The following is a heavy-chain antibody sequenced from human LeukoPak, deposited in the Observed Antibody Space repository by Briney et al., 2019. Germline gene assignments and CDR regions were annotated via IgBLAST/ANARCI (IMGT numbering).Heavy chain of an antibody. CDR3: ARARWLQFRWFDP. D-gene: IGHD5-24*01. V-gene: IGHV4-34*01. Sequence: SETLSLTCAVYGGSFSGYYWSWIRQPPGKGLEWIGEINHSGSTNYNPSLKSRVTISVDTSKNQFSLKLSSVTAADTAVYYCARARWLQFRWFDPWGRGTLVTVSS. J-gene: IGHJ5*02. CDR2: INHSGST. CDR1: GGSFSGYY.